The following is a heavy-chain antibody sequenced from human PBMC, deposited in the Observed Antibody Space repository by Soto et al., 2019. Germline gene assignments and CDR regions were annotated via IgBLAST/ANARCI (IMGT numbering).Heavy chain of an antibody. V-gene: IGHV3-33*01. CDR2: IWYDGSNK. J-gene: IGHJ3*01. CDR1: GFTFSSYD. CDR3: ARGYGLKSGTFDF. Sequence: QVQLVESGGGVVQPGRSLRLSCAASGFTFSSYDMHWVRQAPGKGLDWVAVIWYDGSNKDYADSVKGRFTISRDNSKNTLYLQMNSLRGEDTAVYYCARGYGLKSGTFDFWGQGTMVTVSS. D-gene: IGHD4-17*01.